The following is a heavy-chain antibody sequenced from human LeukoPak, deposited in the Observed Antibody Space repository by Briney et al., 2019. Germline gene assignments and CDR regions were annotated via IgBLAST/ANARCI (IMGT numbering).Heavy chain of an antibody. CDR1: GGSISGYY. J-gene: IGHJ4*02. D-gene: IGHD4-23*01. CDR2: INHSGST. V-gene: IGHV4-34*01. CDR3: ARYGGSLPYYFDY. Sequence: SETLSLTCAVYGGSISGYYWSWIRQTPGKGLEWIGEINHSGSTNYNPSLKSRVTISVDTSKNQFSLKLSSVTAADTAVYYCARYGGSLPYYFDYWGQGTLVTVSS.